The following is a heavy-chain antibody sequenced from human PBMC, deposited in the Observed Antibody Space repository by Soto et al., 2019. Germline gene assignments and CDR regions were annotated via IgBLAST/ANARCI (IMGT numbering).Heavy chain of an antibody. CDR1: GGSISSYY. CDR2: FYYSGST. J-gene: IGHJ4*02. V-gene: IGHV4-59*01. CDR3: ARGALTTYFDY. Sequence: QVQLQESGPGLVKPSETLSLTCTVSGGSISSYYWSWIRQPPGKGLEWIGYFYYSGSTNYNPSLRSRVTISVDTSKNQFSLKLNSVTAADTGVYYCARGALTTYFDYWGQGTLVTVSS.